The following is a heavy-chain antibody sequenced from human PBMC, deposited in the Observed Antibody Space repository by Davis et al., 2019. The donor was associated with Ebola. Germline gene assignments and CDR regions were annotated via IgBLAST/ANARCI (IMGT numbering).Heavy chain of an antibody. J-gene: IGHJ3*02. D-gene: IGHD6-19*01. CDR1: GGSISSGGYS. V-gene: IGHV4-30-2*03. CDR2: IYHSGST. Sequence: SETLSLTCAVSGGSISSGGYSWSWIRQPPGKGLEWIGYIYHSGSTNYNPSLKSRVTISVDTSKNQFSLKLSSVTAADTAVYYCASHSSGWSNDAFDIWGQGTMVTVSS. CDR3: ASHSSGWSNDAFDI.